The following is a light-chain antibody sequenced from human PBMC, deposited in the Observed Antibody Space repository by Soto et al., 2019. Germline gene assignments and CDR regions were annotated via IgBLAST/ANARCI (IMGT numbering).Light chain of an antibody. Sequence: EVVLTQSPGTLSLSPGERATLSCRASQSVSSTYLAWYQQKPGQAPRLLISGASSRATGIPDRFSGSGSGTDFTISSSRLEPEDVALYYCQQYGSSPLTFGGGTKVDIK. CDR2: GAS. J-gene: IGKJ4*01. CDR1: QSVSSTY. V-gene: IGKV3-20*01. CDR3: QQYGSSPLT.